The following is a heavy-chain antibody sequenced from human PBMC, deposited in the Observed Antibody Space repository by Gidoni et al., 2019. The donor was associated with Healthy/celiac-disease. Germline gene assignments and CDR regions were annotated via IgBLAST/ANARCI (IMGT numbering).Heavy chain of an antibody. D-gene: IGHD5-18*01. V-gene: IGHV5-10-1*03. Sequence: EVQLVQSGAEVKKPGESLRISCKGSGYSFTSYWISWVRQMPGKGLEWMGRIDPSDSYTNYSPSFQGHVTISADKSISTAYLQWSSLKASDTAMYYCARHFRYSYAPEGDYFDYWGQGTLVTVSS. CDR2: IDPSDSYT. J-gene: IGHJ4*02. CDR1: GYSFTSYW. CDR3: ARHFRYSYAPEGDYFDY.